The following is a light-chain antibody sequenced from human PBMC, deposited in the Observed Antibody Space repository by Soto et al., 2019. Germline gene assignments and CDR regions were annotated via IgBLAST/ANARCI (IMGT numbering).Light chain of an antibody. CDR1: GSDVGGNFY. V-gene: IGLV2-14*01. Sequence: QSALTQPASVSGSPGQSITISCTGTGSDVGGNFYVSWYQQHPGKAPKLIIREVTNRPSGVSSRFSGSRSGNTASLTISGLQAEDEADYYCSSCSTTTFEVLFGGGTKVTVL. CDR3: SSCSTTTFEVL. CDR2: EVT. J-gene: IGLJ2*01.